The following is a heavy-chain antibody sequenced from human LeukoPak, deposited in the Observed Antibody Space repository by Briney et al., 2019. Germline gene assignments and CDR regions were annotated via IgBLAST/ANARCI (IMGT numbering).Heavy chain of an antibody. CDR1: GFTFSSYS. Sequence: GGSLRLSCAASGFTFSSYSMSWVRQAPGKGLEWVSYIGSSPTTIFYADSVKSRFTISRDNAKNSLYLQMNSLRAEDTAVYYCARDHIAVAGPFDPWGQGTLVTVSS. CDR2: IGSSPTTI. V-gene: IGHV3-48*01. D-gene: IGHD6-19*01. J-gene: IGHJ5*02. CDR3: ARDHIAVAGPFDP.